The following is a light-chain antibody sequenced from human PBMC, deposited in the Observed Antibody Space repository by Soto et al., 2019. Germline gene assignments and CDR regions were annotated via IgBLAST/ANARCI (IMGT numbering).Light chain of an antibody. CDR1: QSIGSSY. Sequence: EIVLTQSPGTLSLSPGDRATLSCRASQSIGSSYLAWYQQKPGQAPRLVIYDASSRATGIPDRFSGSGSGTDFTLTISRLEPEDFAEYYCQQYGSSPPITFGQGTRLEIK. V-gene: IGKV3-20*01. CDR2: DAS. J-gene: IGKJ5*01. CDR3: QQYGSSPPIT.